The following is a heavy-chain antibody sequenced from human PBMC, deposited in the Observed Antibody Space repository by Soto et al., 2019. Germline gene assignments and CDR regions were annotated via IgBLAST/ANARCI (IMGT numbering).Heavy chain of an antibody. V-gene: IGHV2-26*01. CDR1: GFSLSNARMG. CDR2: IFSNDEK. J-gene: IGHJ5*02. CDR3: ARISKGFPGIVGVVNNWFDP. Sequence: SGPTLVNPTETLTLTCTVSGFSLSNARMGVSWIRQPPGKALEWLAHIFSNDEKSYSTSLKSRLTISKDTSKSQVVLTMTNMDPVDTATYYCARISKGFPGIVGVVNNWFDPWGQGTLVTVSS. D-gene: IGHD3-3*01.